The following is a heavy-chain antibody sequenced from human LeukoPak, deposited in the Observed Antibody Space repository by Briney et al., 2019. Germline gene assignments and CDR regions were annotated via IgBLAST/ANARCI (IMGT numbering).Heavy chain of an antibody. J-gene: IGHJ6*03. D-gene: IGHD3-3*01. Sequence: GGSLRLSCAASGFTFSSYGIHWVRQAPGKGLEWVAFIRYDGSNKSYADSVKGRFTISRDNSKNTLYLQMNSLRPEDTAVYYCAKGSQGVLFTRDYNMDVWGKGTTVTISS. CDR3: AKGSQGVLFTRDYNMDV. CDR1: GFTFSSYG. V-gene: IGHV3-30*02. CDR2: IRYDGSNK.